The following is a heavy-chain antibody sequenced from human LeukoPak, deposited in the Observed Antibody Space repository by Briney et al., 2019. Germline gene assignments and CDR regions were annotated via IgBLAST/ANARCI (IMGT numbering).Heavy chain of an antibody. CDR3: TRVGYIDEGIDY. CDR1: GFGFSAYA. Sequence: GGSLRLSCVASGFGFSAYAMSWVRQAPGKGLEWVSAISGGGETAYYADSVKGRFTISRDNSKNTLYLQMNSLRAEDTAIYYCTRVGYIDEGIDYWGQGTLVTVSS. D-gene: IGHD5-24*01. V-gene: IGHV3-23*01. J-gene: IGHJ4*02. CDR2: ISGGGETA.